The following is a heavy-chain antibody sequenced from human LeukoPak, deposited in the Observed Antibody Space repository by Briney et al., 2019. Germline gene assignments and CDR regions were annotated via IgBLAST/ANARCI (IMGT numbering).Heavy chain of an antibody. D-gene: IGHD3-3*01. J-gene: IGHJ5*02. V-gene: IGHV1-18*01. Sequence: ASVKVSCKASGYTFTSYGISWVRQAPGQGLEWMGWISAYNGNTNYAQKLQGRVTMTTDTSTSTAYMELRSLRSDDTAMYYCAREVTGRITIFGVVIDTNWFDPWGQGTLVTVSS. CDR2: ISAYNGNT. CDR3: AREVTGRITIFGVVIDTNWFDP. CDR1: GYTFTSYG.